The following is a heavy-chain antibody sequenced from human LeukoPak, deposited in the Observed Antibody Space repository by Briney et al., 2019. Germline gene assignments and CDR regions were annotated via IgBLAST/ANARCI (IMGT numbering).Heavy chain of an antibody. D-gene: IGHD7-27*01. CDR3: ARTGAFHYMDV. J-gene: IGHJ6*03. CDR1: GGTFTSYA. CDR2: IVPIFDTT. V-gene: IGHV1-69*13. Sequence: TSVKVSCKASGGTFTSYAISWVRQAPGQGLEWMGGIVPIFDTTNYAQTFQDRVTITADESTNTAYMELSTLRSEDTAVYYCARTGAFHYMDVWGKGITVTVSS.